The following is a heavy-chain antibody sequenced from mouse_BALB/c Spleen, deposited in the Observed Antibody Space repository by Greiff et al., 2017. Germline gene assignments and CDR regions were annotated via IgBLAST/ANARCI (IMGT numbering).Heavy chain of an antibody. CDR2: ISSGGST. CDR3: ARGGDYGSSYGY. CDR1: GFTFSSYA. V-gene: IGHV5-6-5*01. J-gene: IGHJ2*01. Sequence: EVKLVESGGGLVKPGGSLKLSCAASGFTFSSYAMSWVRQTPEKRLEWVASISSGGSTYYPDSVKGRFTISRDNARNILYLQMSSLRSEDTAMYYCARGGDYGSSYGYWGQGTTLTVSS. D-gene: IGHD1-1*01.